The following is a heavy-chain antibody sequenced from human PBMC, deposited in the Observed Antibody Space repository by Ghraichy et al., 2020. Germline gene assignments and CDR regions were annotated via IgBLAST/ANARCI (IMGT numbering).Heavy chain of an antibody. D-gene: IGHD3-10*01. V-gene: IGHV4-4*07. CDR1: GGSISSFY. Sequence: SETLSLTCTVSGGSISSFYWSWIRQPAGKGLEWIGRIYTSGSTNYNPSLKSRVTMSVDTPKNQFSLDLSSVTAADTAVYYCARVGGDGGYWYFDLWGRGTLVTVSA. CDR2: IYTSGST. J-gene: IGHJ2*01. CDR3: ARVGGDGGYWYFDL.